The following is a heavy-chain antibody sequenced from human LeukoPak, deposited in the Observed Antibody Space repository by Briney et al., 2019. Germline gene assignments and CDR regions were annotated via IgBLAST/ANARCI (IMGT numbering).Heavy chain of an antibody. V-gene: IGHV1-8*01. D-gene: IGHD1-14*01. CDR2: VNPNSGNT. J-gene: IGHJ6*02. CDR3: ARTYARPGYYYYGMDV. Sequence: ASVKVSCKASGYTFTSYDINWVRQATGQGLEWMGWVNPNSGNTGYAQKFQGRVTMTRNISISTAYMELSSLRSEDTAVYYCARTYARPGYYYYGMDVWGQGTSVTVSS. CDR1: GYTFTSYD.